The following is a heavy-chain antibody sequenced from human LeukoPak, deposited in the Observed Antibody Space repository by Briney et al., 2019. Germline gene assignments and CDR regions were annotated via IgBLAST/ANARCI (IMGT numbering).Heavy chain of an antibody. J-gene: IGHJ4*02. V-gene: IGHV4-39*07. CDR2: IYHSGST. Sequence: TSETLSLTCTVSGGSISSSTYYWGWIRQPPGKGLEWIGNIYHSGSTYYNPSLKSRVTISVDTSKNQFSLKLSSVTAADTAVYYCARGEESDTAMVKDYFDYWGQGTLVTVSS. CDR1: GGSISSSTYY. CDR3: ARGEESDTAMVKDYFDY. D-gene: IGHD5-18*01.